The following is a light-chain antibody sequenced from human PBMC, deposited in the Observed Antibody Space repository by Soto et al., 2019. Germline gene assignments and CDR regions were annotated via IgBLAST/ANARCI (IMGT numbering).Light chain of an antibody. CDR1: QSVSSSY. CDR3: QQYGSSPKT. J-gene: IGKJ1*01. CDR2: GAS. V-gene: IGKV3-20*01. Sequence: EIVLTQSPGTLSLSPGERATLSCLASQSVSSSYLAWYQQKPGQAPRLLIYGASSRATGIPDRFSGSGSGTDFTLTISRLEPEDFAMYYCQQYGSSPKTFGQGTKVHIK.